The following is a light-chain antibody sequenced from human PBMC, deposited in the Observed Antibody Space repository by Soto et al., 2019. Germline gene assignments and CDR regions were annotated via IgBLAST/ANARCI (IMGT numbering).Light chain of an antibody. V-gene: IGKV3-15*01. CDR3: QQYNNWLLIS. Sequence: TQSPSTLSASVGDRVTITCRASQSISSKLAWYQQKPGQAPRLVIYDTYIRATGIPARFSGSGSGTEFTLTISGLQSEDFGIYFCQQYNNWLLISFAQGARLEIK. CDR1: QSISSK. J-gene: IGKJ5*01. CDR2: DTY.